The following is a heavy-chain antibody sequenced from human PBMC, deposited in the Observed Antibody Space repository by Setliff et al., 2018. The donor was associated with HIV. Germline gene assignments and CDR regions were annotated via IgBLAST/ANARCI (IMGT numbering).Heavy chain of an antibody. J-gene: IGHJ5*02. D-gene: IGHD3-10*01. CDR1: GDSISSGGHY. V-gene: IGHV4-30-2*06. CDR3: ARSTYYYGSGKGSGWFDP. Sequence: TLSLTCSVSGDSISSGGHYWSWIRQSPGKGLEWIGYIYHSGSTYYNPSLKSRFTISIDRSKNQFSRKLSSVTAADTAVYYCARSTYYYGSGKGSGWFDPWGQGTLVTVSS. CDR2: IYHSGST.